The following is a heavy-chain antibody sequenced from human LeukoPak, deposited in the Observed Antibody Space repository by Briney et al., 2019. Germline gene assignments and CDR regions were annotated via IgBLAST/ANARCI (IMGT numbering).Heavy chain of an antibody. CDR1: GFTFSSYE. Sequence: GGSLRLSCAASGFTFSSYEMNWVRQAPGKGLEWVSYISSSGSTIYYADSVKGRFTISRDSAKNSLYLQMNSLRAEDTAVYYCARNPDYDFWSGYYTGPDYWGQGTLVTVSS. D-gene: IGHD3-3*01. V-gene: IGHV3-48*03. CDR3: ARNPDYDFWSGYYTGPDY. J-gene: IGHJ4*02. CDR2: ISSSGSTI.